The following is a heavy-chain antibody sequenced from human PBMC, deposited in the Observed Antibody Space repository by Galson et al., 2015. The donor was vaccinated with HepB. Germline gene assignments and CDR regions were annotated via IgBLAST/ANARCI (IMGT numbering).Heavy chain of an antibody. J-gene: IGHJ3*02. CDR2: ISDDGSNK. Sequence: SLRLSCAASGFTFSSYAMHGVRQAPGKGLEWVAVISDDGSNKYYADSVKGRFTISRDNSKNTLYLQMNSLGAEDTAVYYCARGRMVRGLTLRYDAFDIWGQGTMVTVSS. V-gene: IGHV3-30*04. CDR1: GFTFSSYA. CDR3: ARGRMVRGLTLRYDAFDI. D-gene: IGHD3-10*01.